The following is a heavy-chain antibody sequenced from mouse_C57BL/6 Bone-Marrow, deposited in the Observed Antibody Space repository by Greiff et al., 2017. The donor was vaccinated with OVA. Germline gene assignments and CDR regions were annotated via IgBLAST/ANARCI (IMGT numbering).Heavy chain of an antibody. D-gene: IGHD2-5*01. CDR3: ANPYYSNCHWYFDV. CDR2: IYPRSGNT. J-gene: IGHJ1*03. Sequence: VQLQQSGAELARPGASVQLSCKASGYTFTSYGISWVKQSTGQGLEWIGEIYPRSGNTYYNEKFKGKGTLTADKSSSTAYMELRSLTSEDSAVYFCANPYYSNCHWYFDVWGTGTTVTVSS. V-gene: IGHV1-81*01. CDR1: GYTFTSYG.